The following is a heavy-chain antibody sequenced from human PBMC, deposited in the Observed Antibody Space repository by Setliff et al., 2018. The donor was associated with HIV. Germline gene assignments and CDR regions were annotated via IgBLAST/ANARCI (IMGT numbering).Heavy chain of an antibody. CDR3: ARVAWTSRRYSYIDY. CDR2: IYHRGNT. Sequence: SETLSLTCAVSGYSISSGYYWGWIRQPPGKGLEWIGSIYHRGNTYYNPSLKSRVTISFDTSKNQFSLKLSFVTAADTAVYYCARVAWTSRRYSYIDYWGQGTLVTVSS. V-gene: IGHV4-38-2*01. D-gene: IGHD5-18*01. CDR1: GYSISSGYY. J-gene: IGHJ4*02.